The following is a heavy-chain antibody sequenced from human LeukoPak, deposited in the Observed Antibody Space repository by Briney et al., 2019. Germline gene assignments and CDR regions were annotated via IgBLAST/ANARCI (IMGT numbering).Heavy chain of an antibody. D-gene: IGHD5-12*01. CDR2: INHSGST. CDR3: AKDYSGYDADYFDY. CDR1: GGSFSGYY. Sequence: SETLSLTCAVYGGSFSGYYWSWIRQPPGKGLEWIGEINHSGSTNYNPSLESRVTISVDTSKNQFSLKLSSVTAADTAVYYCAKDYSGYDADYFDYWGQGTLVTVSS. V-gene: IGHV4-34*01. J-gene: IGHJ4*02.